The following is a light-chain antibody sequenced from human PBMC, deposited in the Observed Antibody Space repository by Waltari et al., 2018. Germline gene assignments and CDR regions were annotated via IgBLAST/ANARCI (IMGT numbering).Light chain of an antibody. CDR1: SSNIGAGSD. Sequence: QSGLTQPPSVSGAPGQRVTISCTGSSSNIGAGSDVHWYQLLPGTAPKLLIYCTSNRPSGVPDRFSGSKSGTSASLAITGLQAEDEAGYCCQSYDSSLSGSVFGGGTKLTVL. V-gene: IGLV1-40*01. CDR2: CTS. CDR3: QSYDSSLSGSV. J-gene: IGLJ2*01.